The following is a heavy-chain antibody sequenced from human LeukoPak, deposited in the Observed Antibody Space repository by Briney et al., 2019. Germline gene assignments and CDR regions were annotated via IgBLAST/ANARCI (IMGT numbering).Heavy chain of an antibody. CDR1: GFTFSSYG. V-gene: IGHV3-33*01. CDR2: IWYDGSNK. D-gene: IGHD4-17*01. J-gene: IGHJ4*02. CDR3: AREGNAKGDYGEGFDY. Sequence: GGSLRLSCAASGFTFSSYGMHWVRQAPGKGLEWVAVIWYDGSNKYYADSVKGRFTISRDNSKNTLYLQMNSLRAEDTAVHYCAREGNAKGDYGEGFDYWGQGTLVTVSS.